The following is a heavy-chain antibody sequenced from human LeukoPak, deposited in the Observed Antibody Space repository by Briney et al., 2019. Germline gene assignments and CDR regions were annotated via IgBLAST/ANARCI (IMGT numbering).Heavy chain of an antibody. CDR3: ARERATVTSD. V-gene: IGHV1-2*02. J-gene: IGHJ4*02. CDR2: INPNSGGT. CDR1: GYTFTGYY. Sequence: PAASVKVSCKASGYTFTGYYMHWVRQAPGQGLEWMGWINPNSGGTNYAQKFRGRVTMTRDTSISTAYMELSRLRSDDTAVYYCARERATVTSDWGQGTLVTVSS. D-gene: IGHD4-4*01.